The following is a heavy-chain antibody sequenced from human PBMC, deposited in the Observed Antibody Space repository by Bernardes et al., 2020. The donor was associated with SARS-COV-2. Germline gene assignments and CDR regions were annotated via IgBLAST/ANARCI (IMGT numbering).Heavy chain of an antibody. D-gene: IGHD5-12*01. CDR2: MNWDGGRT. J-gene: IGHJ4*02. Sequence: GGSLRLSCAASGFIFQNYGMSWVRQVPGKGLEWVSNMNWDGGRTGYADSVKGRFTISRDNAKNSLYLQMNSLRVEDTALYYCARDHNYGDNSGYKYWGQGTLVTVSS. CDR1: GFIFQNYG. V-gene: IGHV3-20*04. CDR3: ARDHNYGDNSGYKY.